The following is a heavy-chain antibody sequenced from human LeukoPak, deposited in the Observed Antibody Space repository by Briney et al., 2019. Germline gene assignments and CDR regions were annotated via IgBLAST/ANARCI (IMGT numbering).Heavy chain of an antibody. Sequence: GGSLRLSCAASGFTFDDYAMHWVRQAPGKGLEWVSLISWDGGSTYYADSVKDRFTISRDNSKNSLYLQMNSLRAEDTALYYCAKDINGIALGYFQHWGQGTLVTVSS. CDR3: AKDINGIALGYFQH. V-gene: IGHV3-43D*04. D-gene: IGHD6-19*01. J-gene: IGHJ1*01. CDR2: ISWDGGST. CDR1: GFTFDDYA.